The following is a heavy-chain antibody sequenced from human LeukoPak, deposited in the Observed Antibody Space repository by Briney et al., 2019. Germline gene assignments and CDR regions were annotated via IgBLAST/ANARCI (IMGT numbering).Heavy chain of an antibody. Sequence: GGSLRLSCAASGFTFSIYSMNWVRQAPGKGLEWVSSISSSSSYIYYADSVKGRFTISRDNAKNSLYLQMNSLRAEDTAVYYCARVGAVALDYWGQGTLVTVSS. CDR3: ARVGAVALDY. CDR1: GFTFSIYS. D-gene: IGHD6-19*01. V-gene: IGHV3-21*01. J-gene: IGHJ4*02. CDR2: ISSSSSYI.